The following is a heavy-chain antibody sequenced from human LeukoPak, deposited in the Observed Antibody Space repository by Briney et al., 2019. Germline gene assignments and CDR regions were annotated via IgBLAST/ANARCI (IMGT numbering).Heavy chain of an antibody. CDR3: ARDRGHNAFDI. CDR2: IYHSGST. D-gene: IGHD2-21*01. J-gene: IGHJ3*02. V-gene: IGHV4-30-2*01. Sequence: KPSQTLSLTCTVSGGSISSGGYYWSWIRQPPGKGLEWIGYIYHSGSTYYNPSLKSRVTISVDRSKNQFSLKLSSVTAADTAVYYCARDRGHNAFDIWGQGTMVTVSS. CDR1: GGSISSGGYY.